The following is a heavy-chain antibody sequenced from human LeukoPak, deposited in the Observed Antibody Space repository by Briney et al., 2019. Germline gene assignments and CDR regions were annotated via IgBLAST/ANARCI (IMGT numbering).Heavy chain of an antibody. CDR1: GVSISSSSYC. D-gene: IGHD3-10*01. CDR2: IYYSGST. CDR3: ARLSAWFGELLDAFDI. V-gene: IGHV4-39*01. Sequence: SETLSLTCTVSGVSISSSSYCWGWVRQPPGKGLEWIGSIYYSGSTYYNPSLKSRVTISVDTSKNQFSLKLSSVTAADTAVYYCARLSAWFGELLDAFDIWGQGTMVTVSS. J-gene: IGHJ3*02.